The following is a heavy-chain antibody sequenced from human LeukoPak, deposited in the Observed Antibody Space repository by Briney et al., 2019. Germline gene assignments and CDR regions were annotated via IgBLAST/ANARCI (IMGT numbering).Heavy chain of an antibody. Sequence: GGSLRLSCAASGFTFSSYSMNWVRQAPGKGLEWVSSISSSNSYIYSADSVKGRFTISRDNAKNSLYLHMNSLRAEDTAVYYCARGTCGDYSFDFWGQGTLVTVSS. V-gene: IGHV3-21*01. J-gene: IGHJ4*02. CDR1: GFTFSSYS. D-gene: IGHD4-17*01. CDR2: ISSSNSYI. CDR3: ARGTCGDYSFDF.